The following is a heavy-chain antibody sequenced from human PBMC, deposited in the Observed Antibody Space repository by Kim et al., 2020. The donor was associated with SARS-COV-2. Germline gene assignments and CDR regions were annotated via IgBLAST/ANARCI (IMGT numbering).Heavy chain of an antibody. Sequence: ASVKVSCKASGYTFTSYYMHWVRQAPGQGLEWMGIINSSGGSTSYAQKFQGRVTMTRDTSTSTAYMELSSLRSEDTAVYYCASGYSYGPAFDYWGQVTLFTVSS. CDR1: GYTFTSYY. CDR2: INSSGGST. V-gene: IGHV1-46*01. D-gene: IGHD5-18*01. J-gene: IGHJ4*02. CDR3: ASGYSYGPAFDY.